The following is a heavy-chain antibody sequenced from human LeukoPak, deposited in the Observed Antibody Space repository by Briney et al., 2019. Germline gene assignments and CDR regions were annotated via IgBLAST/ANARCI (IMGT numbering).Heavy chain of an antibody. CDR1: GFTLDDYA. Sequence: GGSLRLSCAASGFTLDDYAMHWVRQAPGKGLEWVSLISGDGGSTYYADSVKGRFTISRDNSKNSLYLQMNSLRTEDTALYYCAKDIGVVVAATTYYYYYYGMDVWGQGTTVTVSS. CDR2: ISGDGGST. V-gene: IGHV3-43*02. CDR3: AKDIGVVVAATTYYYYYYGMDV. D-gene: IGHD2-15*01. J-gene: IGHJ6*02.